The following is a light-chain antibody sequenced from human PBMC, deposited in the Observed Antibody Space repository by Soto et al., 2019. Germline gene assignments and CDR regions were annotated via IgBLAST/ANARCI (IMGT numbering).Light chain of an antibody. CDR1: QSISSY. CDR3: QQSYSTAIT. V-gene: IGKV1-39*01. Sequence: DIQMTQSPSSLSASVGDRVTITCRASQSISSYLNWYQQNPGKAPKLLIYAACSLQSGVLSRFSGSGSGTDFTLTISSLQPEDFATYYRQQSYSTAITFGQGTRLEMK. J-gene: IGKJ5*01. CDR2: AAC.